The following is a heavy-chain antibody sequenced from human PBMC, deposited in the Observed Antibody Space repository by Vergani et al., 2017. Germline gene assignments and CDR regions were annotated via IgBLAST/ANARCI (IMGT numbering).Heavy chain of an antibody. CDR3: ARRGRNSSGWYGGGFFDY. J-gene: IGHJ4*02. CDR1: GGSISSYY. CDR2: IYYSGST. V-gene: IGHV4-59*08. D-gene: IGHD6-19*01. Sequence: QVQLQESGPGLVKPSETLSLTCTVSGGSISSYYWSWIRQPPGKGLEWIGYIYYSGSTYYNPSLKSRVTISVDTSKNQFSLKLSSVTAADTAVYYCARRGRNSSGWYGGGFFDYWGQGTLVTVSS.